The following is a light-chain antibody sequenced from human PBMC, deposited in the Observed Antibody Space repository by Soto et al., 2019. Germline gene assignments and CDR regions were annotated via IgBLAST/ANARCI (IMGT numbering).Light chain of an antibody. V-gene: IGKV3-11*01. CDR3: QQRSNWPPVIT. Sequence: EIVLTQSPATLSLSPGERATLSCRASQTFSSHLAWYQQKPGQAPRLLIYDASTRATGSPARFSGRGSGTDFTLTISSLEPEDFAVDYCQQRSNWPPVITFGQGTRLEIK. J-gene: IGKJ5*01. CDR1: QTFSSH. CDR2: DAS.